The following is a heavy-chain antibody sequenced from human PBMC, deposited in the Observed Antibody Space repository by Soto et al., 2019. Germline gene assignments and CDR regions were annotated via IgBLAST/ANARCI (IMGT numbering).Heavy chain of an antibody. CDR2: ISNSGYT. CDR3: TTQGFGILHGLVEV. Sequence: QVQLQASGPGLVRPSETLSLTCTFSGGSFYSISNHYCSWIRQPPGKGLEWIGYISNSGYTSYNPSLRSRLSLSVDTSKDQVSLKLASVTAADTAVYYCTTQGFGILHGLVEVWGPGTTVTVSS. CDR1: GGSFYSISNHY. D-gene: IGHD3-10*01. J-gene: IGHJ6*02. V-gene: IGHV4-4*09.